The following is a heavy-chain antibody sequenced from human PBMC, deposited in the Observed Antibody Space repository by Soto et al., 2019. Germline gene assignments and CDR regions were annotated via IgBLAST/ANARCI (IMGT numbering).Heavy chain of an antibody. CDR2: VSGSGSRT. Sequence: GGSLRLCCAGSGLPFNSYAMSWVRQAPGKGLKWVSTVSGSGSRTYYADSVKGRFTISRDNSKNTLYLQMNSLRAEDTAVYYSAKDRYCSRATCYAGFAYWGQGALVTFPS. CDR1: GLPFNSYA. D-gene: IGHD2-2*01. CDR3: AKDRYCSRATCYAGFAY. V-gene: IGHV3-23*01. J-gene: IGHJ4*02.